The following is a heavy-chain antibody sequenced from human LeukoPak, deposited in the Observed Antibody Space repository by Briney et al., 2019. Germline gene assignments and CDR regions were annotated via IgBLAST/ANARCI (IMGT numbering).Heavy chain of an antibody. J-gene: IGHJ4*02. Sequence: PGRSLRLSCAASGFTFSSYAMHWVRQAPGKGLEWVAVISYDGSNKYYADSVKGRFTISRDNSKNTLYMEVNSLRAEDTAVYSCARGPSKGYSSSWYLGHWGQGTLVTVSS. CDR1: GFTFSSYA. D-gene: IGHD6-13*01. CDR3: ARGPSKGYSSSWYLGH. V-gene: IGHV3-30-3*01. CDR2: ISYDGSNK.